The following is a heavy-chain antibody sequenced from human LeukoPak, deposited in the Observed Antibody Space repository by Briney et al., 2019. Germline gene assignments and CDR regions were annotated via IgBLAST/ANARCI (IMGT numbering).Heavy chain of an antibody. CDR1: GYTFTRYY. Sequence: ASVKVSCKASGYTFTRYYMQWVRHAPGQGLEWMGIINPSGGSTRYAQKFQGRITMTEDTSTSTVYMELSTLRSEDTAVYYCARGDKLRFLEFYYYYMDVWGKGTTVTVSS. CDR2: INPSGGST. V-gene: IGHV1-46*03. J-gene: IGHJ6*03. CDR3: ARGDKLRFLEFYYYYMDV. D-gene: IGHD3-3*01.